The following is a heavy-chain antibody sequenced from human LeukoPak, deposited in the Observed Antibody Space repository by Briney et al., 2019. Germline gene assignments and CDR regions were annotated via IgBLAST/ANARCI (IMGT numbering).Heavy chain of an antibody. V-gene: IGHV3-48*01. J-gene: IGHJ5*02. CDR2: ISSSSSTI. D-gene: IGHD3-10*01. CDR3: ARDRGFTVSWFDP. Sequence: GGSLRLSCAASGFTFSSYSMNWVRQAPGKGLEWVSYISSSSSTIYYADSVKGRFTISRDNAKNSLYLQMNSLRAEDTAVYYCARDRGFTVSWFDPWGQGTLVTVSS. CDR1: GFTFSSYS.